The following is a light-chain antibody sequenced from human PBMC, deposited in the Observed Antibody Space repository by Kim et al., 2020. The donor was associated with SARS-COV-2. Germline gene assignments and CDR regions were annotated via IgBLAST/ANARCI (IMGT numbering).Light chain of an antibody. J-gene: IGLJ3*02. CDR1: NSNIGSNT. CDR3: GAWDDSLNGWV. V-gene: IGLV1-44*01. Sequence: QSVLTQPPSVSGTPGQRVTISCSGSNSNIGSNTVNWYRQLPGTAPKLLIFSNDQRPSGVPDRLSGSKSGTSASLAIRGLQSEDETHYYCGAWDDSLNGWVFGGGTQLTVL. CDR2: SND.